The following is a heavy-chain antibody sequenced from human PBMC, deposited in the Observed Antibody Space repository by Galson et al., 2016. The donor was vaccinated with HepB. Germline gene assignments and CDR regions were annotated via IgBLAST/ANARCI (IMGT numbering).Heavy chain of an antibody. D-gene: IGHD6-13*01. Sequence: SVKVSCKASGYTFTDYFMHWVRQAPGQGLEWMGWISPYNGNTNYAQKLQDRVTMTTDTSTSTAYMELRSLTSDDTAVYFCARDFGIAGPTVSFYGMDVWGQGTTVTVSS. CDR1: GYTFTDYF. CDR3: ARDFGIAGPTVSFYGMDV. J-gene: IGHJ6*02. V-gene: IGHV1-18*04. CDR2: ISPYNGNT.